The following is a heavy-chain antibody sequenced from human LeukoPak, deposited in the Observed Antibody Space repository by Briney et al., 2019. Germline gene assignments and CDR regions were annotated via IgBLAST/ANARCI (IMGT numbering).Heavy chain of an antibody. J-gene: IGHJ4*02. CDR1: GGALSSRNYY. CDR3: ASRPPDYGDLFDY. Sequence: SETLSLTCTVAGGALSSRNYYWGWIRHPPGKRLEWIGTIYYTGSTYYNPSLNSRITISVDTSKNHFSLRLSSVTAADTAVYYCASRPPDYGDLFDYWGQGTLVTVSS. CDR2: IYYTGST. D-gene: IGHD4-17*01. V-gene: IGHV4-39*02.